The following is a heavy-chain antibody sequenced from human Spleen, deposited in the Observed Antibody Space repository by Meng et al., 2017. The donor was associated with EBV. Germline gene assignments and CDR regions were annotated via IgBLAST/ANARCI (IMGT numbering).Heavy chain of an antibody. CDR3: ARGGVLLYFGKLPPLDY. CDR1: GVLPCADN. Sequence: PPRTLSASCDVSGVLPCADNVRGNRHAPGKGPEAIGESDYRLSVTYTPSLKSRDTISIDTPKNQFTLNLKPVTAADTAVYYCARGGVLLYFGKLPPLDYWGQGVLVTVSS. D-gene: IGHD3-10*01. V-gene: IGHV4-34*01. J-gene: IGHJ4*02. CDR2: SDYRLSV.